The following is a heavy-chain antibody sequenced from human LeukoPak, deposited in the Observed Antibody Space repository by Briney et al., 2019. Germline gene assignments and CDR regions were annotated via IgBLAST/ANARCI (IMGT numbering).Heavy chain of an antibody. CDR2: INSDGSSI. CDR3: ARESAAYCSGGSCYVVHYYYYGMDV. Sequence: PGGSLRLSCAASGFTFSSHWMHWVRQAPGKGLVWVSRINSDGSSISYADSVKGRFTISRDNAKNTLYLQMNSLRAEDTAVYYCARESAAYCSGGSCYVVHYYYYGMDVWGQGTTVTVSS. J-gene: IGHJ6*02. D-gene: IGHD2-15*01. CDR1: GFTFSSHW. V-gene: IGHV3-74*01.